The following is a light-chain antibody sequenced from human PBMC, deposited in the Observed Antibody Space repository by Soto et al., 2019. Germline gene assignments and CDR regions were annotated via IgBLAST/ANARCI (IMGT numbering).Light chain of an antibody. CDR2: EAS. CDR1: QSASSE. J-gene: IGKJ1*01. V-gene: IGKV1-5*03. Sequence: DIVLTQSPSTLSESPGDRVIISCRASQSASSEFAWYQQKPGKAPRLLIYEASTLKIGVPARFSGSGSGTEFTLTISSLQPDDVAAYYCQQWNSYSCTFGQGTKVEI. CDR3: QQWNSYSCT.